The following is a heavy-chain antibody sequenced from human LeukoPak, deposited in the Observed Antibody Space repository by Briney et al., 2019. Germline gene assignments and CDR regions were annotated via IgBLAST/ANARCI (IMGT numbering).Heavy chain of an antibody. CDR2: ISAYNGNT. CDR1: GYTFTSYG. J-gene: IGHJ6*04. D-gene: IGHD3-10*01. V-gene: IGHV1-18*04. Sequence: ASVKVSCKASGYTFTSYGISLVRQAPGQGLEWMGWISAYNGNTNYAQKLQGRVTMTTDTSTSTAYMELRSLRSDDTAVYYCARDRLLWFGEDYYGMDVWGKGTTVTVSS. CDR3: ARDRLLWFGEDYYGMDV.